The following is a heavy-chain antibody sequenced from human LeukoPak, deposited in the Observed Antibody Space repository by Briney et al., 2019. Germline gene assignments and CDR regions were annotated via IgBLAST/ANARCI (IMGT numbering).Heavy chain of an antibody. CDR2: SYHSGNT. Sequence: PSETLSLTCAVSGYSISSGYYWGWIRQPPGKGLEGIGSSYHSGNTYHNPSLKSRVTISVDTSKNQFSLKLRSVTAADTAVYYCARRPSGSTAGDHRPDWYFDLWGCGTLVTVSS. J-gene: IGHJ2*01. V-gene: IGHV4-38-2*01. CDR3: ARRPSGSTAGDHRPDWYFDL. D-gene: IGHD7-27*01. CDR1: GYSISSGYY.